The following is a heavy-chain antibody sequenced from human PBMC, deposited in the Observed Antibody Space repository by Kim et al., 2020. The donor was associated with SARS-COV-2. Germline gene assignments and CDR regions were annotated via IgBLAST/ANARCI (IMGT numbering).Heavy chain of an antibody. CDR3: ARDRGSTTRYYYGMDV. J-gene: IGHJ6*02. D-gene: IGHD2-2*01. Sequence: SETLSLTCTVSGGSISSGGYYWSWIRQHPGKGLEWIGYIYYSGSTYYNPSLESRVTISVDTSKNQFSLKLSSVTAADTAVYYCARDRGSTTRYYYGMDVWGQGTTVTVSS. V-gene: IGHV4-31*03. CDR2: IYYSGST. CDR1: GGSISSGGYY.